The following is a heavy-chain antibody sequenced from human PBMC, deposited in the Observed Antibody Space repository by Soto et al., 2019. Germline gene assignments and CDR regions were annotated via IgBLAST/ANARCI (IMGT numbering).Heavy chain of an antibody. Sequence: SETLSLTCTVSGGSIRNGDYYWGWIRQPPGKGLEWIGYVYYSGTTYSHPSLNSRVSISVDTSENQFSMRLTSVTAADTAVYYCVTVNLVGAAYYFDYWGPGTLVTVSS. CDR3: VTVNLVGAAYYFDY. D-gene: IGHD1-26*01. CDR1: GGSIRNGDYY. J-gene: IGHJ4*02. V-gene: IGHV4-30-4*01. CDR2: VYYSGTT.